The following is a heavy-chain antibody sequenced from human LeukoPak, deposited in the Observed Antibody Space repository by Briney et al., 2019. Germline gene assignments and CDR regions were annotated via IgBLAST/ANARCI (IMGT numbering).Heavy chain of an antibody. CDR3: ARGLGYDSSGRYYFDY. V-gene: IGHV4-34*01. CDR1: GGSFSGYY. J-gene: IGHJ4*02. Sequence: SETLSLTCAVYGGSFSGYYWSWIRQPPGKGLEWIGEINHSGSTNYNPSLKSRVTISVDTSKNQFSLKLSSVTAADTAVYYCARGLGYDSSGRYYFDYWSQGTLVTVSS. D-gene: IGHD3-22*01. CDR2: INHSGST.